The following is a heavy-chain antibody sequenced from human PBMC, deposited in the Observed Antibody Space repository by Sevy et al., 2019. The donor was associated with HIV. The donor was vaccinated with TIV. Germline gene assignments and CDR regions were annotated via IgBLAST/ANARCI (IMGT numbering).Heavy chain of an antibody. CDR2: ISASGGTT. CDR1: GFTFSSYA. CDR3: ANQGHSSGWYYFDY. J-gene: IGHJ4*02. Sequence: SLRLSCAASGFTFSSYAMSWVRQAPKKGLEWVSTISASGGTTYYADSVKGRFIISRDNSKNTLYLQMNTLRAEDTAVYYCANQGHSSGWYYFDYWGQGTLVFVSS. V-gene: IGHV3-23*01. D-gene: IGHD6-19*01.